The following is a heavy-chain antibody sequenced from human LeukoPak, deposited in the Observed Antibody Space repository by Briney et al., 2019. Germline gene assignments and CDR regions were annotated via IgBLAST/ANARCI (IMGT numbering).Heavy chain of an antibody. CDR3: ARLEMATITY. D-gene: IGHD5-24*01. CDR1: GGSISSSSYY. CDR2: IYYSGST. V-gene: IGHV4-39*01. J-gene: IGHJ4*02. Sequence: SETLSPTCTVSGGSISSSSYYWGWIRQPPGKGLEWIGSIYYSGSTYYNPSLKSRVTISVDTSKNQFSLKLSSVTAADTAVYYCARLEMATITYWGQGTLVTVCS.